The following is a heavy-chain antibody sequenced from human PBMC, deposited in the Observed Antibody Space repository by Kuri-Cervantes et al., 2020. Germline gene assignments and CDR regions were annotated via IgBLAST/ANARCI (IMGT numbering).Heavy chain of an antibody. CDR3: ARGEWFGEPQRGWFDP. CDR1: GYTFTSYY. V-gene: IGHV1-46*01. D-gene: IGHD3-10*01. J-gene: IGHJ5*02. Sequence: ASVKVSCKASGYTFTSYYMHWVRQAPGQGLEWMGIINPSGGSTSYAQKFQGRVTMTRDTSTSTVYMELSSLRSEDTAVYYCARGEWFGEPQRGWFDPWGQGTLVTVSS. CDR2: INPSGGST.